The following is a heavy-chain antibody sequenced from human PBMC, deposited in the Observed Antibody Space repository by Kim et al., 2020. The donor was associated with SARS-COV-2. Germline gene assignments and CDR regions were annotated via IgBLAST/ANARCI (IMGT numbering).Heavy chain of an antibody. J-gene: IGHJ3*02. V-gene: IGHV3-23*01. Sequence: ADSVKGRFTIPKDNSKNTLYLQMNSLRAEDTAVYYCASSRGYYGLDAFDIWGQGTMVTVSS. D-gene: IGHD3-10*01. CDR3: ASSRGYYGLDAFDI.